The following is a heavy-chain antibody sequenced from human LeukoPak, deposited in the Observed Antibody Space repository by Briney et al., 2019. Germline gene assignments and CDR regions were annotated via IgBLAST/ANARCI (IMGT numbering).Heavy chain of an antibody. J-gene: IGHJ4*02. Sequence: PGGSLRLSCGASGFTFGTYWMHWVRQAPGKGLVWVSGINSDGGTTTYADSVKGRFTISRDNAKNTLYLQMNSLRAEDTAVYYCARDWVVTAPSSLFDYWGQGTLVTVSS. V-gene: IGHV3-74*01. CDR1: GFTFGTYW. CDR3: ARDWVVTAPSSLFDY. CDR2: INSDGGTT. D-gene: IGHD2-21*02.